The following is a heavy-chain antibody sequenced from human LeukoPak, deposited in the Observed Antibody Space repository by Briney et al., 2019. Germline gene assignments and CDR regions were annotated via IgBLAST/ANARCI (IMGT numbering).Heavy chain of an antibody. J-gene: IGHJ4*02. V-gene: IGHV4-59*01. D-gene: IGHD3-10*01. CDR2: IYYSGST. CDR1: GGSISSYY. Sequence: SETLSLTCTVSGGSISSYYWSWIRQPPGKGLEWIGSIYYSGSTNYNPSLKSRVTISVDTSKNQFSLKLSSVTAADTAVYYCAGGYGSGNFDYWGQGTLVTVSS. CDR3: AGGYGSGNFDY.